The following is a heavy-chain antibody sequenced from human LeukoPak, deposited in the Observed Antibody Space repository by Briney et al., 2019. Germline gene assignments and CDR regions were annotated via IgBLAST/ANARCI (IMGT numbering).Heavy chain of an antibody. V-gene: IGHV1-2*06. J-gene: IGHJ4*02. CDR1: GYTFTSYG. CDR2: INPNSGGT. CDR3: ARGGHTYYYDSSGALY. Sequence: ASVKVSCKASGYTFTSYGISWVRQAPGQGLEWMGRINPNSGGTNYAQKFQGRVTMTRDTSISTAYMELSRLRSDDTAVYYCARGGHTYYYDSSGALYWGQGTLVTVSS. D-gene: IGHD3-22*01.